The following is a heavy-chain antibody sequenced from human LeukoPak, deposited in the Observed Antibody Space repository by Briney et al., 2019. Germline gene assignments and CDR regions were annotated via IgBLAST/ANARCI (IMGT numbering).Heavy chain of an antibody. V-gene: IGHV4-59*01. D-gene: IGHD1-1*01. CDR2: IYYTGTT. CDR1: GGSISSDY. Sequence: SETLSLTCTVAGGSISSDYWSCIRHPPGKRLECIGYIYYTGTTKYNPSLESRVTVSVDTSKNQFSLKLTSVTAADTAVYYCARHKPTAPFDYWGQGTQVTVSS. CDR3: ARHKPTAPFDY. J-gene: IGHJ4*02.